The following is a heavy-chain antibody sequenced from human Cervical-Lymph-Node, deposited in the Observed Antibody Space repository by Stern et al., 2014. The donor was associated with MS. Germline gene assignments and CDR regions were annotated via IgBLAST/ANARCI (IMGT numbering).Heavy chain of an antibody. CDR1: GGTFSTYS. CDR3: ARYRGTFYFDN. D-gene: IGHD1-1*01. CDR2: IILIFGTV. J-gene: IGHJ4*02. V-gene: IGHV1-69*14. Sequence: QVQLVQSGAEVKRPGSSVRVACKASGGTFSTYSISWVRQAHGQGLEWMGGIILIFGTVNYAQKLQGRVTMSADKSTSTAYLDLTSLRSEDTAMYYCARYRGTFYFDNWGQGTLVTVSS.